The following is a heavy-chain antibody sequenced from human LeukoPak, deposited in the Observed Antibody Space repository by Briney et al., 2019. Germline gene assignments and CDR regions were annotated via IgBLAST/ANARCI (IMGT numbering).Heavy chain of an antibody. V-gene: IGHV3-23*01. CDR3: AKDGAVTVTTVFDY. D-gene: IGHD4-17*01. CDR1: GFSFSNYA. Sequence: PGGSPRLSCAASGFSFSNYAMSWVRQAPGKGLEWVSGISGSGTGTYYAASVKGRFTISRENSRNTLYLQMSSLRAEDTAAYYCAKDGAVTVTTVFDYWGQGTLVTVSS. J-gene: IGHJ4*02. CDR2: ISGSGTGT.